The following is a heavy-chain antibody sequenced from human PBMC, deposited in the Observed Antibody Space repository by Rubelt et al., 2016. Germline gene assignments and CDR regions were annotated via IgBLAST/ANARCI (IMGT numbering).Heavy chain of an antibody. J-gene: IGHJ4*02. CDR1: GFTFSSYG. Sequence: VQLVESGGGVVQPGGSLRLSCAASGFTFSSYGMHWVRQAPGKGLEWVSAISGSGGSTYYADSVKGRFTIARDSSKNTLYLQMNSLRAEDTAAYYCARDLRIGHRVAGNRGDRNFDYWGQGTLVTVSS. D-gene: IGHD6-19*01. V-gene: IGHV3-23*04. CDR2: ISGSGGST. CDR3: ARDLRIGHRVAGNRGDRNFDY.